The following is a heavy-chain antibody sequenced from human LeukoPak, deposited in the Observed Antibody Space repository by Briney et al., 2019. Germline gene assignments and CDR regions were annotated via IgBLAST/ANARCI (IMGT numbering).Heavy chain of an antibody. CDR1: GFTFSSYA. CDR2: ISGSGGST. Sequence: GGSLRLSCAASGFTFSSYAMSWVPQAPGKGLEWVSAISGSGGSTYYADSVKGRFTISRDNSKNTLYLQMNSLSAEDTPVYYCAREPPLDGWGDYWGQGTLVTVSS. CDR3: AREPPLDGWGDY. V-gene: IGHV3-23*01. J-gene: IGHJ4*02. D-gene: IGHD3-10*01.